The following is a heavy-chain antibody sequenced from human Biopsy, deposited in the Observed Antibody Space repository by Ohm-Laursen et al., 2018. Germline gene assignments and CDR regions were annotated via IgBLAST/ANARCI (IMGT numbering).Heavy chain of an antibody. Sequence: ASVKVSCKAFGYTFTGQYLHWVRQVPGQGLEWMGWINPHSGTTKFAQDFQGRVTMTRDTSITTAYMELRRLRSDDTAVYYCAKGQDLRGGAEYFQHWGQGALVTVSS. V-gene: IGHV1-2*02. CDR1: GYTFTGQY. J-gene: IGHJ1*01. CDR2: INPHSGTT. D-gene: IGHD2-15*01. CDR3: AKGQDLRGGAEYFQH.